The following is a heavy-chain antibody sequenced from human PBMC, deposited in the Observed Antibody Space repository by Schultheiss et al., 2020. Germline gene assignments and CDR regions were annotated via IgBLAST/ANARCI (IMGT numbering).Heavy chain of an antibody. CDR2: ISSDGSNK. Sequence: GESLKISCAASGFTFSSYWMSWVRQAPGKGLEWVAVISSDGSNKYYADSVKGRFTISRDNSKNTLYLQMNSLRAADTTVYYCARERYGDYDLGWFDPWGQGTLVTVSS. CDR1: GFTFSSYW. CDR3: ARERYGDYDLGWFDP. V-gene: IGHV3-30-3*01. D-gene: IGHD4-17*01. J-gene: IGHJ5*02.